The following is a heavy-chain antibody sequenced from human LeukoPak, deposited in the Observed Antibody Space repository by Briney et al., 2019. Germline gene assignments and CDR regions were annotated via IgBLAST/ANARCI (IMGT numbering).Heavy chain of an antibody. Sequence: SQTLSLTCTVSGGSISSGSYYWGWIRQPAGKGLEWIVRIYTSGSTNYNPSLKSRLTISVDTSKNQFSLKLSSVTAADTAVYYCARGRKTAVFSFVDYWGQGTLVTVSS. CDR2: IYTSGST. D-gene: IGHD3-10*01. CDR3: ARGRKTAVFSFVDY. CDR1: GGSISSGSYY. J-gene: IGHJ4*02. V-gene: IGHV4-61*02.